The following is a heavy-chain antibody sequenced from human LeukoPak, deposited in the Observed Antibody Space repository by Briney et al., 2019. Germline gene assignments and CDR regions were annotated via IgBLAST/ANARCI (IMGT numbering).Heavy chain of an antibody. CDR2: ISAYNGNT. Sequence: ASVKVSCKASGYTFTSYGISWVRQAPGQGLEWMGWISAYNGNTNYAQKPQGRVTMTTDTSTSTAYMELRSLRSDDTAVYYCARTYDSSGYFPLYFDYWGQGTLVTVSS. D-gene: IGHD3-22*01. CDR1: GYTFTSYG. CDR3: ARTYDSSGYFPLYFDY. J-gene: IGHJ4*02. V-gene: IGHV1-18*01.